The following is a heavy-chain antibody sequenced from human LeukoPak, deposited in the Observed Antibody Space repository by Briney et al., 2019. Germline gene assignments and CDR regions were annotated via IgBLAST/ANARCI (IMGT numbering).Heavy chain of an antibody. Sequence: GGSLRLSYAASGFTFSSFAMTWVRQAPGKGLEWVSGFDGNGPNTYYADSVKGRWTISRDNSRNTLYLEMNSLRPEDAAIYYCAKPRTTGLGWAQFDYWGQGSLVTVSS. CDR1: GFTFSSFA. J-gene: IGHJ4*02. CDR2: FDGNGPNT. V-gene: IGHV3-23*01. CDR3: AKPRTTGLGWAQFDY. D-gene: IGHD2-8*02.